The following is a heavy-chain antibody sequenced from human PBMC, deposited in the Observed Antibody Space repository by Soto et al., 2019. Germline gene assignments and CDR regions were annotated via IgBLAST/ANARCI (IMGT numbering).Heavy chain of an antibody. Sequence: QITLKESGPTLVKPTQTLTLTCSFSGFSLSTTGVGVGRIRQPPGKALEWLALIYLDDDKRYNPSLNSRLTITKDTSKNQVVLAMTNMDPVDTATYYCVQSRCGGDCLQSYSSHPYYGLDVWGQGTTVTVSS. CDR2: IYLDDDK. J-gene: IGHJ6*02. D-gene: IGHD2-21*02. CDR1: GFSLSTTGVG. V-gene: IGHV2-5*02. CDR3: VQSRCGGDCLQSYSSHPYYGLDV.